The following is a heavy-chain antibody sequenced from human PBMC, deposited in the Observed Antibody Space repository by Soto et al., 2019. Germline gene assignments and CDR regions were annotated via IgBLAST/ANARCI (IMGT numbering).Heavy chain of an antibody. CDR3: AXXXGGSDGDWFDP. Sequence: QLQLQESGPGLVKPSETLSLTCTVSGGSISSTNHYWGWIRQPPGKGLEWFGSVYYTGSAHYNPSLESRXXXXXXXXXXXXXXXXXXXXXXXXXIYYCAXXXGGSDGDWFDPWGQGILVTVSS. CDR1: GGSISSTNHY. CDR2: VYYTGSA. V-gene: IGHV4-39*01. D-gene: IGHD3-10*01. J-gene: IGHJ5*02.